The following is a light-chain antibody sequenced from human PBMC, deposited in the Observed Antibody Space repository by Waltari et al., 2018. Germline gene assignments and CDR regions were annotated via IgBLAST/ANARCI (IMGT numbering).Light chain of an antibody. CDR1: QSVSSSY. CDR2: DAS. V-gene: IGKV3D-20*01. Sequence: EIVMTQSPATLSLSPGERATLSCRASQSVSSSYLAWYQQKPGLAPRLLIYDASSRATGIPERFSGSGSGTDFTLTISRLEPEDFAVYYCQQYGSSPYTFGQGTKLEIK. CDR3: QQYGSSPYT. J-gene: IGKJ2*01.